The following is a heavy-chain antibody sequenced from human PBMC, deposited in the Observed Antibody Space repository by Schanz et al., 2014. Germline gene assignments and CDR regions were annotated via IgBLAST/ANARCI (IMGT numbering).Heavy chain of an antibody. Sequence: EVQLVESGGGLVQPGGSLRLSCAASGFSVGNKYMNWVRQAPGKGLEWVSAISGSGGSTYYADSVKGRFTMSRDNAKNSVFLQMNSLRAEDTAVYYCARGGPAYYFDDWGQGTLVTVSS. CDR2: ISGSGGST. CDR1: GFSVGNKY. V-gene: IGHV3-48*01. CDR3: ARGGPAYYFDD. J-gene: IGHJ4*02.